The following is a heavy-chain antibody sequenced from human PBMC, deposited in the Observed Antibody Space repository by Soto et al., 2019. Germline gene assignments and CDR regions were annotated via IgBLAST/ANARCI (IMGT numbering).Heavy chain of an antibody. CDR1: GYTFTSYG. CDR3: VVAAQPYYFDY. CDR2: ISAYNGNT. J-gene: IGHJ4*02. Sequence: QVQLVQSGAEVKKPGASVKVSCKASGYTFTSYGISWVRQAPGQGLEWMGWISAYNGNTNYAQKLQGRVTMTTDTSTGTAYMERRSLRSDDTAVYYCVVAAQPYYFDYWGQGTLVTVSS. V-gene: IGHV1-18*01. D-gene: IGHD2-15*01.